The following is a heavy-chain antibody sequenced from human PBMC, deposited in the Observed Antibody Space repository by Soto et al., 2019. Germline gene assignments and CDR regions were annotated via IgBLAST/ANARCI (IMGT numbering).Heavy chain of an antibody. CDR2: IYYGGSI. Sequence: SETLCITCTFSGGSVSNGSYYWSWLRQPPGKGLEWIAYIYYGGSINYNPSLKSRVSIFVDTSENQFSLKLSSVTAADTAVYYCARWSRFCTGGRCFPWFDPWGQGTMVTVSS. J-gene: IGHJ5*02. V-gene: IGHV4-61*01. CDR3: ARWSRFCTGGRCFPWFDP. CDR1: GGSVSNGSYY. D-gene: IGHD2-8*02.